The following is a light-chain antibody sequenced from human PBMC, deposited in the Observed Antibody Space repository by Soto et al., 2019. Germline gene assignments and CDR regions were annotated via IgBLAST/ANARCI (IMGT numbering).Light chain of an antibody. V-gene: IGKV2-28*01. J-gene: IGKJ4*01. CDR2: LGS. CDR1: QSLLHSNGYNY. CDR3: MPALQAPRPT. Sequence: MVITKSPLSLPVTPGEPASISCRSSQSLLHSNGYNYLDWYLQKPGQSPQLLIYLGSNRSSGVPDRFSGSGSGTDFTLKISRVEAEDVGAYSCMPALQAPRPTFVGGTKVDIK.